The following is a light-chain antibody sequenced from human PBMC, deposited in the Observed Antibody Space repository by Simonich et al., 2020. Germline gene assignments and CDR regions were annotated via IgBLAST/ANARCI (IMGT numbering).Light chain of an antibody. CDR2: KES. CDR1: QRISSW. J-gene: IGKJ2*01. V-gene: IGKV1-5*03. Sequence: DIKMTQSPSTLSASVGDKVTITCRASQRISSWLTWYQQKPVKDPKLLIYKESSLESGVPSRFSGSGSGTEFTLTISSLQPDDFATYYCQQYNSYHTFGQGTKLEIK. CDR3: QQYNSYHT.